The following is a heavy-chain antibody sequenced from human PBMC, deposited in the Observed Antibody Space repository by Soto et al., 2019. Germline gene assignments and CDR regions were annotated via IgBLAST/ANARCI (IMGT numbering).Heavy chain of an antibody. Sequence: QVQLQESGPGLVKPSETLSLTCTVSGGSISSHYWSWIRQPPGRGLEWIGFIDYSGITDSNPSLKSRVTISLDSSKNHLSLRLGSVTAADAAVYYCARPRGIAPAVWYFDLWGRGTLVTVSS. CDR1: GGSISSHY. CDR2: IDYSGIT. D-gene: IGHD6-13*01. J-gene: IGHJ2*01. V-gene: IGHV4-59*08. CDR3: ARPRGIAPAVWYFDL.